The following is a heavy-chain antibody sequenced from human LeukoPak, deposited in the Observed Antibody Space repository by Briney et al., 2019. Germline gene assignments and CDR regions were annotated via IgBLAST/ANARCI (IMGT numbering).Heavy chain of an antibody. CDR3: ARRLVLELLPDY. D-gene: IGHD1-7*01. Sequence: GGSLRLSCAASGFTFSNYWMSWVRQAPGKGLEWVVNIKQDGSEKYYVDSGKGRFTISRDNGKNSLYLQMNSLRAEDTAVYYCARRLVLELLPDYWGQGTLVTVPS. CDR2: IKQDGSEK. CDR1: GFTFSNYW. V-gene: IGHV3-7*01. J-gene: IGHJ4*02.